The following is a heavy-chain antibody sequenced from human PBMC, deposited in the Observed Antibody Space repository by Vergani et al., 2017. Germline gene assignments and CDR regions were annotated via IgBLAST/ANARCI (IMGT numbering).Heavy chain of an antibody. CDR2: INHSGST. D-gene: IGHD5-18*01. Sequence: QVQLQQWGAGLLKPSETLSLTCAVYGGSFSGYYWSWIRQPPGKGLEWIGEINHSGSTNYNPSLKSRVTISVDTSKKQFSLKLSSVTAADTAVYYCARSPGYSYGFWFDPWGQGTLVTVSS. CDR1: GGSFSGYY. CDR3: ARSPGYSYGFWFDP. J-gene: IGHJ5*02. V-gene: IGHV4-34*01.